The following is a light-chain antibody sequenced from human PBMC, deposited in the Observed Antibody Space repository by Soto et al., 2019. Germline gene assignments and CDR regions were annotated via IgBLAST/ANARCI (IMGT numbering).Light chain of an antibody. V-gene: IGKV1-5*03. CDR3: QRCNSYPLT. CDR2: KAS. Sequence: DIQMTQSPSTLSASVGDTVTITCRASQSISSWLAWYQQNPGKAPNLLIYKASSLESGVPSRFSGSGSGAEFTLTSSNLQPDAFATYYGQRCNSYPLTFGGGTTVEIK. CDR1: QSISSW. J-gene: IGKJ4*01.